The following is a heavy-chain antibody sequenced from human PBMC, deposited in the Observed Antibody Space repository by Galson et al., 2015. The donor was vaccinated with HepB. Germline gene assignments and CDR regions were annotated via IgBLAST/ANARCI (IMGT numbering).Heavy chain of an antibody. CDR2: IIPIFGTA. J-gene: IGHJ4*02. Sequence: SVKVSCKASGGTFSRYAISWVRQAPGQGLEWMGGIIPIFGTANYAQKFQGRVTITADESTSTAYMELSSLRSEDTAVYYCARVSTLYYYDSSGYSFDYWGQGTLVTVSS. D-gene: IGHD3-22*01. V-gene: IGHV1-69*13. CDR3: ARVSTLYYYDSSGYSFDY. CDR1: GGTFSRYA.